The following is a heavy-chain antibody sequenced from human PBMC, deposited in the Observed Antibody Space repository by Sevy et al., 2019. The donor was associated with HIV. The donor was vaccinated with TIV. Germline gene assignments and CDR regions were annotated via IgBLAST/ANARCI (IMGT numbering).Heavy chain of an antibody. CDR2: ISGPGLST. D-gene: IGHD2-21*01. CDR1: GFTFNTHA. Sequence: GGSLRLSCTASGFTFNTHAMTWVRQAPGKGLEWVSVISGPGLSTYYADSVKGRFTISRDNYQNTLYLQMNSLRVDDTDTDYCTKALNPGLECMFEVILRTLKGFDVWGQGTMVTVSS. J-gene: IGHJ3*01. V-gene: IGHV3-23*01. CDR3: TKALNPGLECMFEVILRTLKGFDV.